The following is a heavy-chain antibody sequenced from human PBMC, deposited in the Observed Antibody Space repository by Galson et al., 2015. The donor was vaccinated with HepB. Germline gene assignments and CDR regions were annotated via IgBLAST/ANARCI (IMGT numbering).Heavy chain of an antibody. D-gene: IGHD5-12*01. V-gene: IGHV3-33*01. CDR1: GFTFSSYG. CDR2: IWYDGSNK. CDR3: ARSGYSGYDFQLNY. J-gene: IGHJ4*02. Sequence: SLRLSCAASGFTFSSYGMHWVRQAPGKGLEWVAVIWYDGSNKYYADSVKGRFTISRDNSKNTLYLQTNSLRAEDTAVYYCARSGYSGYDFQLNYWGQGTLVTVSS.